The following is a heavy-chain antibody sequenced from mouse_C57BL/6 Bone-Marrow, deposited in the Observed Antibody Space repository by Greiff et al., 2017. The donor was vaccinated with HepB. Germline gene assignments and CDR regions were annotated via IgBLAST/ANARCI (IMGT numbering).Heavy chain of an antibody. J-gene: IGHJ2*01. CDR3: ARGLGFFDY. Sequence: EVQLQQSGGDLVKPGGSLKLSCAASGFTFSSYGMSWVRQTPDKRLGWVATISSGGSYTYYPDSVKGRFTISRDNAKNTLYLQMSSLKSEDTAMYYCARGLGFFDYWGQGTTLTVSS. D-gene: IGHD4-1*01. CDR1: GFTFSSYG. CDR2: ISSGGSYT. V-gene: IGHV5-6*01.